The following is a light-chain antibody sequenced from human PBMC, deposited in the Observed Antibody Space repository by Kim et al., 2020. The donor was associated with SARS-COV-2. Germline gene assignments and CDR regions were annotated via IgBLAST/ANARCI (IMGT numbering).Light chain of an antibody. Sequence: ASVGDRVTFTCRASQDIRNYVGWYQQKPGKAPKLLIHAASNLQSGVPSRFSGSGSGTDFTLTISSLQPEDFATYYCLQDYSYPITFGQGTRLEIK. CDR2: AAS. V-gene: IGKV1-6*01. J-gene: IGKJ5*01. CDR1: QDIRNY. CDR3: LQDYSYPIT.